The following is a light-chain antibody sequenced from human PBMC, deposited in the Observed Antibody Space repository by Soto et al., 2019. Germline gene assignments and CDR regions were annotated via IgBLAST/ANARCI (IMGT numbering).Light chain of an antibody. V-gene: IGKV3-15*01. CDR2: GAS. Sequence: EIVMTQSPATLSVSPGERATLSCRASQSVSSNLAWYQQKPGQAPRLLIYGASTRATGIPARFSGSGSGTDFTLTISGLGPEDSAVYYCQQYGSSSEITFGQGTRLEN. CDR3: QQYGSSSEIT. J-gene: IGKJ5*01. CDR1: QSVSSN.